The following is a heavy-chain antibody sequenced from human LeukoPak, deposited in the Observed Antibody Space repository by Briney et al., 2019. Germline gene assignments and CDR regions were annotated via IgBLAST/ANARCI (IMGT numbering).Heavy chain of an antibody. V-gene: IGHV3-48*02. J-gene: IGHJ4*02. Sequence: PGGSLRLSCAASGFTFSSYTMTWVRQAPGKGLEWVSYISSSSRTIYYADSVKGRCTISRDNAKNSLYLQMNSLRDEDTAVYYCARTRDGYNLFDYWGQGTLVTVSS. CDR1: GFTFSSYT. CDR2: ISSSSRTI. D-gene: IGHD5-12*01. CDR3: ARTRDGYNLFDY.